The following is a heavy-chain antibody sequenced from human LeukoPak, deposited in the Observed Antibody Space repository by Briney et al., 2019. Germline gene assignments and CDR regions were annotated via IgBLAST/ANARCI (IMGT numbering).Heavy chain of an antibody. CDR3: ARGARGTYSYGYE. Sequence: ETLSLTCAVYGGSFSGYYWSWIRQPPGKGLEWVSVIYGGGSTYYADSVKGRFTISRDSSKNTLYLQMNSLRAEDTAVYYCARGARGTYSYGYEWGQGTLVTVSS. CDR2: IYGGGST. V-gene: IGHV3-66*01. CDR1: GGSFSGYY. D-gene: IGHD5-18*01. J-gene: IGHJ4*02.